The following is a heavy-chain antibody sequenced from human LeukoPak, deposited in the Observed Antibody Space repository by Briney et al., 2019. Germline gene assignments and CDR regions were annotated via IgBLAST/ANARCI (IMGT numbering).Heavy chain of an antibody. V-gene: IGHV3-48*01. D-gene: IGHD3-3*01. J-gene: IGHJ1*01. CDR2: ISSSSSTI. CDR1: GFTFSSYS. CDR3: ARDGGTIFGVVTKGYFQH. Sequence: GGSLRLSCAASGFTFSSYSTNWVRQAPGKGLEWVSYISSSSSTIYYADSVKGRFTISRDNAKNSLYLQMNSLRAEDTAVYYCARDGGTIFGVVTKGYFQHWGQGTLVTVSS.